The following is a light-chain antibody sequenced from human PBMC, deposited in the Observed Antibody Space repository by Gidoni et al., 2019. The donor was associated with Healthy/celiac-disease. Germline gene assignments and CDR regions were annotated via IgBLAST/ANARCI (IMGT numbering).Light chain of an antibody. V-gene: IGKV1-39*01. CDR2: AAS. CDR1: QSISSY. Sequence: DIQMTQSPSSLSASVGDRVTITCRASQSISSYLNWYQQKPGKAPKLLIYAASSLQSGVPSRFRGSGSGTDFTLNISSLQTEDFATYYCQQSYSTPQTFGPGTKVDIK. J-gene: IGKJ3*01. CDR3: QQSYSTPQT.